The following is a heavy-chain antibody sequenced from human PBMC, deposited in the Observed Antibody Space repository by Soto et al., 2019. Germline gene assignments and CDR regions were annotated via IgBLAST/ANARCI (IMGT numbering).Heavy chain of an antibody. CDR3: AREVQGSTSPDTRYYYYYYYMDV. V-gene: IGHV1-18*01. D-gene: IGHD2-2*01. J-gene: IGHJ6*03. CDR2: ISAYNGNT. CDR1: GYTFTSYG. Sequence: ASVKVSCKASGYTFTSYGISWVRQAPGQGLEWMGWISAYNGNTNYAQKLQGRVTMTTDTSTSTAYMELRSLRSDDTAVYYCAREVQGSTSPDTRYYYYYYYMDVWGKGTTVTVSS.